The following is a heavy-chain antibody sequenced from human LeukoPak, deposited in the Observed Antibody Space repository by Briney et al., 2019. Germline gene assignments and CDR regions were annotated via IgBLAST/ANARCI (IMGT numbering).Heavy chain of an antibody. CDR2: VIPIFGTS. Sequence: GSSVKVSCKASGGGFGNYGITWVRQAPGQGLEWVGGVIPIFGTSNYAPKFQGRVTITADRSTSTAYMELRSLRSDDTAVYYCARGIAVAPYWGQGTLVTVSS. D-gene: IGHD6-19*01. CDR1: GGGFGNYG. CDR3: ARGIAVAPY. V-gene: IGHV1-69*06. J-gene: IGHJ4*02.